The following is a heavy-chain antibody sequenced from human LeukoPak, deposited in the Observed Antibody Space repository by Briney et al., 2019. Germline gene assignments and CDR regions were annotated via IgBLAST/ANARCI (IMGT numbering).Heavy chain of an antibody. CDR2: ISAYNGNT. CDR3: ASLLENPV. V-gene: IGHV1-18*01. D-gene: IGHD3-3*02. Sequence: GASEKLSCNASVYTLSICGNSWVRLAPGQGLEWMGWISAYNGNTNYAQKLQDRVTMTTDTSTSTAYMGLRSLRSDDTALYYCASLLENPVWGQGTMVTVSS. CDR1: VYTLSICG. J-gene: IGHJ3*01.